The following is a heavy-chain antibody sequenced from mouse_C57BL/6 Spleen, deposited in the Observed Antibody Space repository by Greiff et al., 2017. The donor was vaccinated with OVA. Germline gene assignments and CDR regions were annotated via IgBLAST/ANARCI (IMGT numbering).Heavy chain of an antibody. CDR1: GYTFTSYW. V-gene: IGHV1-69*01. D-gene: IGHD1-1*01. CDR2: IDPSDSYT. J-gene: IGHJ2*01. Sequence: QVQLQQPGAELVMPGASVKLSCKASGYTFTSYWMHWVKQRPGQGLEWIGEIDPSDSYTNYNQKFKGKSTLTVDKSSSTAYMQLSSLTSEDSAVYYCARWDYGSSYEDCFDYWGQGTTLTVSS. CDR3: ARWDYGSSYEDCFDY.